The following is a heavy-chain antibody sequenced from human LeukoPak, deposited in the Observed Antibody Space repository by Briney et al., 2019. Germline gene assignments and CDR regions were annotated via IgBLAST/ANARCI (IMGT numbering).Heavy chain of an antibody. Sequence: PSETLSLTCTVSGGSISSYYWSWIRQPPGKGLEWIGYIHYSGSTNYNPSLKSRVTISVDTSKNQFSLKLSSVTAADTAVYYCARGASGWYGIESQDYWGQGTLVTVSS. CDR1: GGSISSYY. D-gene: IGHD6-19*01. CDR3: ARGASGWYGIESQDY. CDR2: IHYSGST. V-gene: IGHV4-59*01. J-gene: IGHJ4*02.